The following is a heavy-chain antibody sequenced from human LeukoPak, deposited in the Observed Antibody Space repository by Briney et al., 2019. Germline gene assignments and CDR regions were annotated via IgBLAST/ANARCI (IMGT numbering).Heavy chain of an antibody. Sequence: PGGSLRLFCAASGFTFSSYWMSWVRQAPGKGLEGVANKKQDGREKYYVDSVKDRFTISRDNAKNSLYLQMNSLRAEDTAVYYCARDSAVAGIYYYYGMDVWGKGTTVTVSS. D-gene: IGHD6-19*01. J-gene: IGHJ6*04. CDR1: GFTFSSYW. V-gene: IGHV3-7*03. CDR2: KKQDGREK. CDR3: ARDSAVAGIYYYYGMDV.